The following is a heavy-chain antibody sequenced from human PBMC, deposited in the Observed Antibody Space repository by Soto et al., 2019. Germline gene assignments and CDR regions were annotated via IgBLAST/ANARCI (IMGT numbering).Heavy chain of an antibody. CDR3: ARGRVAAGPYNWFDP. CDR1: GYTFTRYG. J-gene: IGHJ5*02. V-gene: IGHV1-18*01. D-gene: IGHD6-13*01. CDR2: ISAYDGDT. Sequence: ASVKVSCKASGYTFTRYGISWVRQAPGQGLEWMGWISAYDGDTNFAQKFQGRVTMTTDTSTSTAYMELRRLRSDDTAVYYCARGRVAAGPYNWFDPWGQGTLVTVSS.